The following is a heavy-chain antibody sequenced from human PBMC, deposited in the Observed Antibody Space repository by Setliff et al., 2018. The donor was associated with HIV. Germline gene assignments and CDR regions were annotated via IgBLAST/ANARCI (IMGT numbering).Heavy chain of an antibody. J-gene: IGHJ4*02. D-gene: IGHD3-22*01. CDR1: GYTFTDFW. Sequence: EASVKVSCKISGYTFTDFWIHWVRQAPGQGLESMGWIDPDKGDTGYAHNFQGRVTMTRDTSISTAYMELNRLRSDDTAVYFCARVTVELYHDDALLTFDYWGQGTLVTVSS. CDR3: ARVTVELYHDDALLTFDY. CDR2: IDPDKGDT. V-gene: IGHV1-2*02.